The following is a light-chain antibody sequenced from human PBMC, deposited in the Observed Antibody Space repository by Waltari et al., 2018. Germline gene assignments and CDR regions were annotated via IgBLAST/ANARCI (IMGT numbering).Light chain of an antibody. CDR2: EDS. CDR3: GTWDSSLSGAV. Sequence: SVLTQPPSVAAAPAQRVTISCSGGRSNIGNNYVSWYRQFPATAPKLLIYEDSERPSGIPGRFSVSKSGTSATLDITGLQAGDEADYYCGTWDSSLSGAVFGGGTHLTVL. V-gene: IGLV1-51*02. CDR1: RSNIGNNY. J-gene: IGLJ7*01.